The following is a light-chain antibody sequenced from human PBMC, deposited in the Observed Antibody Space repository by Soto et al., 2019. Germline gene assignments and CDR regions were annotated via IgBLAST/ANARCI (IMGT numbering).Light chain of an antibody. V-gene: IGLV6-57*04. CDR1: GGRGASTY. Sequence: NFMLTQPHSVSESPGKTVTITCTRSGGRGASTYVQWYQQRPGSAPTTVIYEDNQRPSGVPDRFSGSIDSSSKSASLTISGLKPEDEATYYCQSYDNTDHWVFGGGTKLTVL. CDR3: QSYDNTDHWV. J-gene: IGLJ3*02. CDR2: EDN.